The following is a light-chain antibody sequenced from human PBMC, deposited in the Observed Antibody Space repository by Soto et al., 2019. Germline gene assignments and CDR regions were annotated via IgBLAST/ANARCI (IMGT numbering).Light chain of an antibody. V-gene: IGLV2-14*01. CDR1: SSDVGGYNY. J-gene: IGLJ1*01. CDR2: EVS. CDR3: NSYTTTSTPYV. Sequence: QSVLTQPASVSGSPGQSITISCTGTSSDVGGYNYVSWYQQLPGKAPKLMIYEVSNRPSGVSIRFSGSKSGNTASLTISGLRAEDEADYYCNSYTTTSTPYVFXTGTKVTVL.